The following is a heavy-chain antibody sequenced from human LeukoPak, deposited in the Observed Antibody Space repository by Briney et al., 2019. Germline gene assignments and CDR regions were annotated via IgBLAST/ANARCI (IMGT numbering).Heavy chain of an antibody. J-gene: IGHJ5*02. CDR3: ARGSPRCSGGSCYGDWFDP. CDR2: IYYSGST. CDR1: GGSISSYY. V-gene: IGHV4-59*01. Sequence: SETLSLTCTVSGGSISSYYWSWIRQPPGKGLEWIGYIYYSGSTNYNPSLKSRVTISVDTSKNQFSLKLSSVTAADTAVYYCARGSPRCSGGSCYGDWFDPWGQGTLVTVSS. D-gene: IGHD2-15*01.